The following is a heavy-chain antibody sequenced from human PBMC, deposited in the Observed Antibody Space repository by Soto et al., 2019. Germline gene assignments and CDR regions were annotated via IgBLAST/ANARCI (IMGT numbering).Heavy chain of an antibody. CDR1: GYTFTSYA. V-gene: IGHV1-3*01. CDR3: ATPIVAFY. D-gene: IGHD5-12*01. Sequence: SVTVSCKASGYTFTSYAIHWVRQAPGQRLEWMGWINAGNGNTKYSQKFQGRVIITRDTSAGTAYMELRSLRSEDTAVHYCATPIVAFYWGQGTLVTVPS. CDR2: INAGNGNT. J-gene: IGHJ4*02.